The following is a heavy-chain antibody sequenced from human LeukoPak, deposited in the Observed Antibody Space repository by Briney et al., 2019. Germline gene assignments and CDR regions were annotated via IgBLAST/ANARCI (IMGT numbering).Heavy chain of an antibody. V-gene: IGHV1-3*01. CDR2: INAGNGNT. J-gene: IGHJ6*02. CDR1: GYTFTNYA. D-gene: IGHD4-11*01. CDR3: ARKTVTYYYYYGMDV. Sequence: ASVKVSCKGSGYTFTNYAVHWVRQAPGQRLEWMGWINAGNGNTKYSQKFQGRVTITRDTSASTAYMELSSLRSEDTAVYYCARKTVTYYYYYGMDVWGQGTTVTVSS.